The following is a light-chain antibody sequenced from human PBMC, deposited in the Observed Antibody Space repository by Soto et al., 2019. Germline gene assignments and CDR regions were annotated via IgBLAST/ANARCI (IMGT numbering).Light chain of an antibody. J-gene: IGKJ4*01. Sequence: DIPLTQSPSFLSASVGDRVTITCRASQGISSYLAWYQQNPGKAPKLLIYAASTLQSGVPSRFSGSGSGTEFPLTISSLQPEDFATYCCQQLKSYTLTFGGGTKVEIK. CDR1: QGISSY. CDR2: AAS. V-gene: IGKV1-9*01. CDR3: QQLKSYTLT.